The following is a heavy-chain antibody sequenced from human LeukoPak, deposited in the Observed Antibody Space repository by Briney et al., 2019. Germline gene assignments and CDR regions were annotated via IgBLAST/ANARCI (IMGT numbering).Heavy chain of an antibody. CDR3: ARGGGSGRWGSAFDM. D-gene: IGHD6-19*01. Sequence: PGGSLRLSCGASRFTFSTYEMNWVRQAPGKGLEWVSYISSSGSTIYYADSVKGRFTISRDNAKNSVHLQMNSLRDEDTAVYYCARGGGSGRWGSAFDMWGQGTMVTVSS. CDR1: RFTFSTYE. CDR2: ISSSGSTI. J-gene: IGHJ3*02. V-gene: IGHV3-48*03.